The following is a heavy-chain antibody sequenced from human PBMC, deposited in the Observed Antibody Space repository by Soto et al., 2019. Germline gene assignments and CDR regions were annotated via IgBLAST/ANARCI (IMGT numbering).Heavy chain of an antibody. CDR2: IYYSGST. D-gene: IGHD3-10*01. CDR3: ARHEYYYGSGSSGFDY. J-gene: IGHJ4*02. CDR1: GGSISSYY. Sequence: SETLSLTCTVSGGSISSYYWSWIRQPPGKGLEWIGYIYYSGSTNYNPSLKSRVTISVDTSKNQFSLKLSSVTAADTAVYYCARHEYYYGSGSSGFDYWGQGTQVTVSS. V-gene: IGHV4-59*08.